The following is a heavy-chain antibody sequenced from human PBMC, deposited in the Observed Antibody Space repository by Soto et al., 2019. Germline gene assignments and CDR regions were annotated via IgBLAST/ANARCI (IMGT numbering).Heavy chain of an antibody. CDR1: GGSISSGGYY. Sequence: QVELQESGPGLVKPSQTLSHTCTVSGGSISSGGYYWSWVRQHPGKGLEWIGYIYDSGSTYYNPSLKSRVTISIDTSKNQFSLKLTSVSAADSAVYYCASQDTGWYPDYWGQGTLVTVSS. D-gene: IGHD6-19*01. CDR3: ASQDTGWYPDY. V-gene: IGHV4-31*03. CDR2: IYDSGST. J-gene: IGHJ4*02.